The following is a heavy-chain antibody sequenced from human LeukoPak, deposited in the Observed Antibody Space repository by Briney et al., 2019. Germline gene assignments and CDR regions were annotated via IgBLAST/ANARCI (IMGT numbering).Heavy chain of an antibody. CDR1: GFTFSNYA. CDR2: ITGSGTNR. V-gene: IGHV3-23*01. D-gene: IGHD3-9*01. J-gene: IGHJ4*02. CDR3: VIWGDYDVLTGYYVPDY. Sequence: PGGFLRLSCVASGFTFSNYAISWVRQAPGKGLEWVSAITGSGTNRYYADSLKGRFTTSRDNSKNTAFLQMNSLRHEDTAIYYCVIWGDYDVLTGYYVPDYWGQGTLVTVAS.